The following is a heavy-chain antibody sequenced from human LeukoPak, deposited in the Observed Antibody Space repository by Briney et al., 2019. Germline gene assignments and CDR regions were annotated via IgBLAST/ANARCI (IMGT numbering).Heavy chain of an antibody. D-gene: IGHD3-3*01. CDR1: GGSISSGSYY. Sequence: SETLSLTCTVSGGSISSGSYYWSWIRQPAGKGLEWIGRIYTSGSTNYNPSLKSRVTISVDTSKNQFSLKLSSVTAADTAVYYCARARTGFWSGYSYYFDYWGQGTLVTVSS. V-gene: IGHV4-61*02. CDR2: IYTSGST. J-gene: IGHJ4*02. CDR3: ARARTGFWSGYSYYFDY.